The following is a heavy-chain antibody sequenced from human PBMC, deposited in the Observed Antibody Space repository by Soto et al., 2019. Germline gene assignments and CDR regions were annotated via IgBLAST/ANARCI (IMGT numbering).Heavy chain of an antibody. CDR1: GYTFTGHY. Sequence: ASVKVSCKASGYTFTGHYMHWVRQAPGQGLEWMGWINPNSVGTNYAQKFQGRVTMTRDTSISTAYMELSRLRSDDTAVYYCAREPMVRAAHGFDIWGQGTMVTVSS. D-gene: IGHD3-10*01. V-gene: IGHV1-2*02. CDR2: INPNSVGT. CDR3: AREPMVRAAHGFDI. J-gene: IGHJ3*02.